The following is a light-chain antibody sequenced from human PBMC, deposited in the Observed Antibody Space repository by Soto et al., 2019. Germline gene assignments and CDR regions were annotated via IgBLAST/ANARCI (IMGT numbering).Light chain of an antibody. CDR1: QDISGL. Sequence: DIQMTQSPSSVSASVGDRVTITCLASQDISGLLAWYQQKPGTAPKLLIYPSSSLQTGVPSRFSGSGSGTDFTLTISSLQPEDFATYYCQQTNNFPLTFGGGTKVEIK. J-gene: IGKJ4*01. V-gene: IGKV1-12*01. CDR3: QQTNNFPLT. CDR2: PSS.